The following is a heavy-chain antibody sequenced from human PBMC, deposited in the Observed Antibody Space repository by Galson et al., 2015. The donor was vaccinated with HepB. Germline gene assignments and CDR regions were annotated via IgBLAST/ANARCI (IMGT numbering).Heavy chain of an antibody. V-gene: IGHV3-7*01. J-gene: IGHJ4*02. CDR2: IKQDGSEK. CDR3: ARKDWATSIDY. D-gene: IGHD5-12*01. CDR1: GFTLSSYW. Sequence: SLRLSCAVFGFTLSSYWMSWVRQAPGKGLEWVANIKQDGSEKYHVDSVKGRFTISRDNAKNSLYLQMSSLRAEDTAVYYCARKDWATSIDYWGQGTLVTVSS.